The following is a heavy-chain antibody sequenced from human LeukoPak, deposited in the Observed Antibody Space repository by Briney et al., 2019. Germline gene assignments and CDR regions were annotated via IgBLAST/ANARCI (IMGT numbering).Heavy chain of an antibody. CDR1: GFTFSSYG. D-gene: IGHD2-21*01. V-gene: IGHV3-33*06. Sequence: PGRSLRLSCAASGFTFSSYGMHWVRQAPGKGLEWVAVIWYDGSNKYYADSVKGRFTISRDNSKNTLYLQMNSLRAEDTAVYYCAKEKTIHYYYYMDVWGKGTTVTASS. CDR3: AKEKTIHYYYYMDV. J-gene: IGHJ6*03. CDR2: IWYDGSNK.